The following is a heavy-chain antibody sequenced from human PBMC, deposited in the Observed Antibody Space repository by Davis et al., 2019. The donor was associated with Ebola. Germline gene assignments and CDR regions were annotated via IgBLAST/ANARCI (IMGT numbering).Heavy chain of an antibody. J-gene: IGHJ4*02. V-gene: IGHV5-51*01. D-gene: IGHD1-26*01. CDR1: GYGFSDYW. CDR3: ARTVSGSYYSALDY. Sequence: GESLKISCEGSGYGFSDYWIAWVRQRPGKGLEWMGIIQPGNSDTRYNPSFQGQVTIPADMSFSTAYLQWSSLEASDTAVYYCARTVSGSYYSALDYWGQGTLVTASS. CDR2: IQPGNSDT.